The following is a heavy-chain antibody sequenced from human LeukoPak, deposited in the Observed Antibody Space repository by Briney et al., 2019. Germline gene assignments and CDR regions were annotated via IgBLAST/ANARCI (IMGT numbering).Heavy chain of an antibody. J-gene: IGHJ5*02. CDR1: GFTFSSYA. D-gene: IGHD6-13*01. V-gene: IGHV3-23*01. CDR2: ISGSGGST. CDR3: AKTRIAAAGTANWFDP. Sequence: GGSLRLSCAASGFTFSSYAMSWVRQAPGKGLEWVSAISGSGGSTYYADSVKGRFTISRDNSKNTLYLQMNSLRAEDTVVYYCAKTRIAAAGTANWFDPWGQGTLVTVSS.